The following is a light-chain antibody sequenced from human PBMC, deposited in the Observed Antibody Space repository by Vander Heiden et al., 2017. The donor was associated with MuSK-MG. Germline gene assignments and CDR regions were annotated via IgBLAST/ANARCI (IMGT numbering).Light chain of an antibody. CDR1: QSIGAF. CDR3: QQSSETPT. V-gene: IGKV1-39*01. CDR2: AAY. Sequence: DIQMTQSPSSLSASVGDRVTLTCRATQSIGAFLNWYQQTPGTAPRLLIYAAYSLQSVVQPRCSGSGSGTEFTLTISGLQSDDSATYFCQQSSETPTFGGGTKVEIK. J-gene: IGKJ4*01.